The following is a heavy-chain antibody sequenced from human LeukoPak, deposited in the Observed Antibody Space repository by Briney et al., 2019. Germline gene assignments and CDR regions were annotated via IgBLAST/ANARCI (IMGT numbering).Heavy chain of an antibody. CDR3: ARSANGGSGSFYSWFDP. Sequence: GASVKVSCKASGYTFTGYYMHWVRQAPAQGLEWMGWINPNSGGTNYAQKFQGRVTMTRDTSISTAYMELSRLRSDDTAVYYCARSANGGSGSFYSWFDPWGQGTLVTVSS. D-gene: IGHD3-10*01. CDR2: INPNSGGT. V-gene: IGHV1-2*02. CDR1: GYTFTGYY. J-gene: IGHJ5*02.